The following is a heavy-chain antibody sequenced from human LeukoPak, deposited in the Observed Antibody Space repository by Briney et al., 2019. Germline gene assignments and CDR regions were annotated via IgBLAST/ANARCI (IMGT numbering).Heavy chain of an antibody. Sequence: SVKVSFKASGGTFSSYAISWVRQAPGQGLEWMGGIIPIFGTANYAQKFQGRVTITADESTSTAYMELSSLRSEDTAVYYCARAVRGAHYYDSSGYYAYWGQGTLVTVSS. D-gene: IGHD3-22*01. CDR2: IIPIFGTA. V-gene: IGHV1-69*13. CDR3: ARAVRGAHYYDSSGYYAY. CDR1: GGTFSSYA. J-gene: IGHJ4*02.